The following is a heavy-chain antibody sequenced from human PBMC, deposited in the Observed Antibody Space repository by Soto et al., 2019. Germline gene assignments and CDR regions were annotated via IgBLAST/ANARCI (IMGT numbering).Heavy chain of an antibody. Sequence: GGSLRLSCAASGFTFTRYSMHWVRQAPGKGLEWVSSISSTTNYIYYADSMKGRFTVSRDNAKNSVYLEMNSLSAEDTAVYYCARESEDLTSNFDYWGQGT. J-gene: IGHJ4*02. CDR2: ISSTTNYI. CDR1: GFTFTRYS. CDR3: ARESEDLTSNFDY. V-gene: IGHV3-21*01.